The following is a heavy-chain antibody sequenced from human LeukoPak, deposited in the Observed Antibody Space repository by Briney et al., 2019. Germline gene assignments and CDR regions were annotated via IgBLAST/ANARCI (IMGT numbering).Heavy chain of an antibody. Sequence: GGSLRLSCAASGFTFSSYSMNWVRQAPGKGLEWVSVISCSGSYIYYAESVKGRFTISRDNAKNTLYLQMNSLRAEDTAVYYCARDLQTIVRATGDFDYWGQGSLVTVSS. CDR2: ISCSGSYI. V-gene: IGHV3-21*01. J-gene: IGHJ4*02. D-gene: IGHD1-26*01. CDR1: GFTFSSYS. CDR3: ARDLQTIVRATGDFDY.